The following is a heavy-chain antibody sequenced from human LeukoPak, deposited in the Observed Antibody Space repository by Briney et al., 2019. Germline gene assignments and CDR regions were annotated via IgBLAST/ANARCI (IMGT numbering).Heavy chain of an antibody. CDR2: IYTSGST. CDR3: ARGLDGDYDYYYYYMDV. CDR1: GGSISSYY. Sequence: SETLSLTCTVSGGSISSYYWSWIRQPAGTGLEWIGRIYTSGSTNYNPSLKSRVTMSVDTSKNQFSLKLSSVTAADTAVYYCARGLDGDYDYYYYYMDVWGKGTTVTISS. J-gene: IGHJ6*03. D-gene: IGHD4-17*01. V-gene: IGHV4-4*07.